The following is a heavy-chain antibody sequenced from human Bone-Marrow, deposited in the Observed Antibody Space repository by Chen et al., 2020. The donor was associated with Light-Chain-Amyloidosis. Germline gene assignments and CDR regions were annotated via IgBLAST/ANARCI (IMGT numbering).Heavy chain of an antibody. V-gene: IGHV4-61*08. D-gene: IGHD6-19*01. CDR1: GDSVTNTDYY. J-gene: IGHJ3*02. CDR2: IYDSGST. CDR3: AREASYSGGCADAFDI. Sequence: QVHLRESGPGLVKPSETLSLTCSLSGDSVTNTDYYWTWIRQPPGKGLEWIGDIYDSGSTRYNPSLKSRVAISVDSATNLFSLRLNSVTAADTAVYYCAREASYSGGCADAFDIWGQGTTVIVSS.